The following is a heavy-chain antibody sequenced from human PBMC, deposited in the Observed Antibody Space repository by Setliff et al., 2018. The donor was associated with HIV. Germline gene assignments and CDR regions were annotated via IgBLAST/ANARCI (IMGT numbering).Heavy chain of an antibody. CDR3: ARDSFGGEFTYYYYGMDV. Sequence: GASVKVSCKASGYTFTSYAMHWVRQAPGQRLEWMGWINAGNGNTKYSQKFQGRVTITRDTSASTAYMELSSLRSEDTAVYYCARDSFGGEFTYYYYGMDVWGQGTTVTVXS. D-gene: IGHD3-10*01. CDR1: GYTFTSYA. J-gene: IGHJ6*02. V-gene: IGHV1-3*01. CDR2: INAGNGNT.